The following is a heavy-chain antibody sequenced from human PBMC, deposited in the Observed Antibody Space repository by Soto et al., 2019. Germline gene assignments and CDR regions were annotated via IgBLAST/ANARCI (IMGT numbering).Heavy chain of an antibody. Sequence: SETLSLTCTVSGGSISSSSYYWGWIRQPPGKGLEWIGSIYYSGSTYYNPSLKSRVTISVDTSKNQFSLKLSSVTAADTAVYYCARETLITMIAVVTIPESYYFDYWGQGTLVTVSS. J-gene: IGHJ4*02. CDR1: GGSISSSSYY. CDR2: IYYSGST. D-gene: IGHD3-22*01. V-gene: IGHV4-39*01. CDR3: ARETLITMIAVVTIPESYYFDY.